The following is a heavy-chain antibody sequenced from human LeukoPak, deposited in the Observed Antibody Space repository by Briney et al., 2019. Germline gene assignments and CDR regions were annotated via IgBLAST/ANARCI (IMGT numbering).Heavy chain of an antibody. CDR3: ARGAAGGYCSSTNCGHAFDI. V-gene: IGHV3-21*01. Sequence: GGSLRLSCAASGFTFSYFTINWVRQAPGKGLEWVSSISSSSSYIYNADSVKGRFTISRDNAKNSLYLQMNSLRAEDTAVYYCARGAAGGYCSSTNCGHAFDIWGQGTMVTVSS. CDR2: ISSSSSYI. CDR1: GFTFSYFT. J-gene: IGHJ3*02. D-gene: IGHD2-2*01.